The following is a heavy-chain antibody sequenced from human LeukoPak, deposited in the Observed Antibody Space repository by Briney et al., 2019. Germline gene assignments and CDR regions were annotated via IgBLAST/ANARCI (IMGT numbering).Heavy chain of an antibody. D-gene: IGHD3-16*01. CDR3: ARVQVGDLGAFEI. CDR2: TYCRSKCYS. CDR1: GDSVSSYTAA. Sequence: SQTLSLTCAISGDSVSSYTAAWNWIRQSPSRGLEWLGRTYCRSKCYSDYAVSVKSRITINPDTSKNQFSLHLKSVTPEDTAVYYCARVQVGDLGAFEIWGQGTTVTVSS. J-gene: IGHJ3*02. V-gene: IGHV6-1*01.